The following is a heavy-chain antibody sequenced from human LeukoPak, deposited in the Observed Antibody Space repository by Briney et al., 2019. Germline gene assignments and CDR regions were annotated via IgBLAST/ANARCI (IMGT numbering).Heavy chain of an antibody. CDR1: GFTFSSYG. CDR3: ARLYGTYPGWFDP. V-gene: IGHV3-33*01. D-gene: IGHD4-17*01. J-gene: IGHJ5*02. Sequence: PGRSLRLSCAASGFTFSSYGMHWVRQAPAKGLEWVAVIWYDGSNKYYADSVKGRFTISRDNSKNTLYLQMNSLRAEDTAVYYCARLYGTYPGWFDPWGQGTLVTVSS. CDR2: IWYDGSNK.